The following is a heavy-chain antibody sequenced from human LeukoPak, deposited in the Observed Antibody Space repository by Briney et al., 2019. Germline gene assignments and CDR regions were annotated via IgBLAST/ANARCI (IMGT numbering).Heavy chain of an antibody. J-gene: IGHJ6*02. D-gene: IGHD4-17*01. CDR1: GFTFSSYW. CDR2: IKQDGSKK. V-gene: IGHV3-7*01. CDR3: ARSPYGDYGGYYYYGMDV. Sequence: GGSLRLSCAASGFTFSSYWMSWVRQAPGKGLEWVANIKQDGSKKNYVDSVKGRFTISRDNAKNSLYLQMNSLRAEDTAVYYCARSPYGDYGGYYYYGMDVWGQGTTVTVSS.